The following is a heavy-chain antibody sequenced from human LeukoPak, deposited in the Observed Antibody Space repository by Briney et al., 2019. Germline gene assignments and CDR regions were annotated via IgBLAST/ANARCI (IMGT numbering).Heavy chain of an antibody. D-gene: IGHD2-15*01. CDR1: GYTFTSYA. J-gene: IGHJ3*02. CDR2: INAGNGNT. V-gene: IGHV1-3*01. CDR3: GMSGGQRHGDAFDI. Sequence: GASVKVSCKASGYTFTSYAMHWVRQAPGQRLEWMGWINAGNGNTKYSQKFQGRVTITRDTSASTAYMELSSLRSEDTAVYYCGMSGGQRHGDAFDIWGQGTMVTVSS.